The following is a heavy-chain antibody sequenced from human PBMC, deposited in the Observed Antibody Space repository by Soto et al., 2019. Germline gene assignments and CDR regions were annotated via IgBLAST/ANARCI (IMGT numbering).Heavy chain of an antibody. Sequence: QVQLVESGGGVVQSGRSLRLSCAASGFTFSTSGMHWIRQAPGKGLEWVAMISHDGGATYYVDSVKGRFTISRDTDKNTLHLQMDSLRPEDTDTYYCAKDWGSSGWYNWFDPCGQGTLVNVSS. CDR3: AKDWGSSGWYNWFDP. V-gene: IGHV3-30*18. CDR2: ISHDGGAT. J-gene: IGHJ5*02. CDR1: GFTFSTSG. D-gene: IGHD6-13*01.